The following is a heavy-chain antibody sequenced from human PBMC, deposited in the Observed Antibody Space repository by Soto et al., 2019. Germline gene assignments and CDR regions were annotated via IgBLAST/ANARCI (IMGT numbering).Heavy chain of an antibody. J-gene: IGHJ6*02. CDR3: ARAWADPYYYYGMDV. CDR1: GYTFSTSG. D-gene: IGHD2-21*01. V-gene: IGHV1-18*01. CDR2: ISTYNGDT. Sequence: QVQLVQSGAEVRKPGASVKVSCKASGYTFSTSGMSWLRQAPGQGLEWMGWISTYNGDTNDAPKFQDRVTMTSDTSTSTVYMELRSMRSDDTAVYYCARAWADPYYYYGMDVWGQGTRVIVSS.